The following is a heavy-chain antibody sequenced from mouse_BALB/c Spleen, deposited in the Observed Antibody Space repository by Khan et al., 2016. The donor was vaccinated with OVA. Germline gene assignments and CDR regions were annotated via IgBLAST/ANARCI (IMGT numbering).Heavy chain of an antibody. CDR1: GFSLTSYG. D-gene: IGHD2-3*01. V-gene: IGHV2-9*02. CDR2: IWAGEST. J-gene: IGHJ4*01. Sequence: QVQLKESGPGLVAPSQSLSITCTVSGFSLTSYGVHWVRQPPGKGLEWLGVIWAGESTNYNSALMSRLSIRKDNSQSQVFLKMNSLQTDDTAMYFCASFYDPYYAMDYWGQGTSVTVSS. CDR3: ASFYDPYYAMDY.